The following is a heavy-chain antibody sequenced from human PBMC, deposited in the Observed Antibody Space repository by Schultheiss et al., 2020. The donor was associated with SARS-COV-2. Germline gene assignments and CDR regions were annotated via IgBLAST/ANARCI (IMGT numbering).Heavy chain of an antibody. CDR2: ISSSGSTI. J-gene: IGHJ5*02. D-gene: IGHD6-13*01. CDR3: ARGVAAAGTGHPFDP. V-gene: IGHV3-11*04. CDR1: QFTFSDYY. Sequence: GESLKISCAASQFTFSDYYMTWIRQAPGKGLEWVSYISSSGSTIYYADSVKGRFTISRDNSKNTLYLQMNSLRAEDTAVYYCARGVAAAGTGHPFDPWGQGTLVTVS.